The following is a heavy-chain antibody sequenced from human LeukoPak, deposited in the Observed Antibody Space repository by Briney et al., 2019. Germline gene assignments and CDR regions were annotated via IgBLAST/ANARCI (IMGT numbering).Heavy chain of an antibody. D-gene: IGHD3-3*01. CDR1: GYPFTSYD. J-gene: IGHJ4*02. Sequence: GASVKISCKASGYPFTSYDINWVRLATGQGLEWMGWMNPNSGNTGYAQKFQGRVTMTRNTSISTAYMELSSLRSEDTAVYYCAIGLRFLEWPAGWGQGTLVTVSS. CDR3: AIGLRFLEWPAG. V-gene: IGHV1-8*01. CDR2: MNPNSGNT.